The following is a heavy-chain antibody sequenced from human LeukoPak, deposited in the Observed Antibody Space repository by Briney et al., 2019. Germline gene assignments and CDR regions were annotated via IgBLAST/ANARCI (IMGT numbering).Heavy chain of an antibody. D-gene: IGHD3-22*01. Sequence: GRSLRLSCAASGFTFSNYGMSRVRRAPGKGLEWVSAISSGGGSTYYPDSVKGRFTISRDNSRNTLYLQMNNLRAEDTAVYYCARGWVLDVWGKGTTVTVSS. V-gene: IGHV3-23*01. J-gene: IGHJ6*04. CDR3: ARGWVLDV. CDR1: GFTFSNYG. CDR2: ISSGGGST.